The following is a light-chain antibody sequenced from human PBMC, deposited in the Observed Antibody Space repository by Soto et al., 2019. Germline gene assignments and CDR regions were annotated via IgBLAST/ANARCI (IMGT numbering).Light chain of an antibody. CDR3: CSYAGSSTFVV. CDR2: EGS. J-gene: IGLJ2*01. Sequence: QSVLTQPVSVSGSPGQSITISCTGTSSDVGSYNLVSWYRQHPGKAPKLMIFEGSKRPSGVSNRFSGSKSGNTASLTISGLQAEDEADYYCCSYAGSSTFVVFGGGTKLTVL. CDR1: SSDVGSYNL. V-gene: IGLV2-23*03.